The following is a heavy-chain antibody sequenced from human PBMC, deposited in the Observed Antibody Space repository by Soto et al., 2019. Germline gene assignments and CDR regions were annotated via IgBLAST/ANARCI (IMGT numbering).Heavy chain of an antibody. CDR3: ANDQVGATSYYGMDV. Sequence: QVQLVESGGGVVQPGRSLRLSCAASGFTFSSYGMHWVRQAPGKGLEWVAVISYDGSNKYYADSVKGRFTISRDNSKNTLYLQMNSLRAEDTAVYYCANDQVGATSYYGMDVWGQGTTVTVSS. CDR2: ISYDGSNK. V-gene: IGHV3-30*18. J-gene: IGHJ6*02. CDR1: GFTFSSYG. D-gene: IGHD1-26*01.